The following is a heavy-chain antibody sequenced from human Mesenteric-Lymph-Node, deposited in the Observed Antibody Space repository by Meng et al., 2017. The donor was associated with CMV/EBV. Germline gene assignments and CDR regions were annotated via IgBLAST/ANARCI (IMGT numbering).Heavy chain of an antibody. CDR1: GYTFNSYG. CDR3: ARGGGPFDY. V-gene: IGHV1-8*01. J-gene: IGHJ4*02. Sequence: ASVKVSCKASGYTFNSYGITWVRQAPGQGLEWMGWMNPNSGNTGYAQKFQGRVTITRNTSISTAYMELSSLRSEDTAVYYCARGGGPFDYWGQGTLVTVSS. D-gene: IGHD4-23*01. CDR2: MNPNSGNT.